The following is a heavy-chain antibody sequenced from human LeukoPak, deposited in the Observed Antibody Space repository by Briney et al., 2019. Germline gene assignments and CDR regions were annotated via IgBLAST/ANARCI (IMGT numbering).Heavy chain of an antibody. V-gene: IGHV3-43*02. CDR1: GFTFDNYA. CDR2: ISGDGDST. D-gene: IGHD3-22*01. Sequence: PGGSLRLSCAASGFTFDNYAMHWVRQVPGKGLEWVALISGDGDSTYYPDSVKGRFTISRDNSKNSLYLQMNSLKTEDPALYYCAKDIGADYYYDSSGYFIWGQGTMVAVSS. J-gene: IGHJ3*02. CDR3: AKDIGADYYYDSSGYFI.